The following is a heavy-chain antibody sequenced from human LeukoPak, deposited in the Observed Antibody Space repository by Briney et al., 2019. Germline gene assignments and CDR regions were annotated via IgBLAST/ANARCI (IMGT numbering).Heavy chain of an antibody. D-gene: IGHD3-22*01. Sequence: PSQTLSLTCTVSGGSISSGSYYWSWIRQPAGKGLEWIGRIYTSGSTNYNPSLKSRVTISVDTSKNQFSLKLSSVTAADTAVYYCARVWEYYYDSSGYDTWGQGTLVTVSS. CDR2: IYTSGST. CDR3: ARVWEYYYDSSGYDT. J-gene: IGHJ5*02. V-gene: IGHV4-61*02. CDR1: GGSISSGSYY.